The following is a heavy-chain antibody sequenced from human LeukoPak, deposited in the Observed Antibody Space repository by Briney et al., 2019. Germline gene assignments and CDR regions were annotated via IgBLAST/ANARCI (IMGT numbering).Heavy chain of an antibody. D-gene: IGHD5-12*01. Sequence: ASVKVSCKASGYTFTSYDINWVRQATGQGLEWMGWMNPNSGNTGYAQKFQGRVTMARNTSISTAYMELSSLRSEDTAVYYCARGGYGPTKLYYYYYYMDVWGKGTTVTISS. CDR3: ARGGYGPTKLYYYYYYMDV. CDR2: MNPNSGNT. V-gene: IGHV1-8*02. CDR1: GYTFTSYD. J-gene: IGHJ6*03.